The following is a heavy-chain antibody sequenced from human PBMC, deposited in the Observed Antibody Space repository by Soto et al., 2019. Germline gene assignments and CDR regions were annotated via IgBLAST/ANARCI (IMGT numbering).Heavy chain of an antibody. CDR1: GFTFSSSA. Sequence: QMQLVQSGPEVKKPGTSVKVSCKASGFTFSSSAVQWVRQARGQRLEWIGWIVVGSGNTIYAQKFHERVTITRDMSTSTAYMQLSSLRSDDTAVYYCASVATPHLGYYSGLDVWGQGTTVTVSS. CDR2: IVVGSGNT. V-gene: IGHV1-58*01. D-gene: IGHD2-15*01. CDR3: ASVATPHLGYYSGLDV. J-gene: IGHJ6*02.